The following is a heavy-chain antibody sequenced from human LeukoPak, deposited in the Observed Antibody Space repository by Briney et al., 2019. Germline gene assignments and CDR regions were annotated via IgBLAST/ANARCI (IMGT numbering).Heavy chain of an antibody. CDR2: IYYSGST. D-gene: IGHD3-16*01. J-gene: IGHJ4*02. CDR1: GGSISSSSYY. Sequence: ASETLSLTCTVSGGSISSSSYYWGWIRQPPGKGLEWIGSIYYSGSTYYNPSLKSRVPISVDTSKNQFSLKLSSVTAADTAVYYCAEGVYYFDYWGQGTLVTVSS. V-gene: IGHV4-39*01. CDR3: AEGVYYFDY.